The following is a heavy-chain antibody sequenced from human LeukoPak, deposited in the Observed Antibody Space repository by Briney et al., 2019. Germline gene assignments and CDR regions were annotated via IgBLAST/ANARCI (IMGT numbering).Heavy chain of an antibody. J-gene: IGHJ4*02. V-gene: IGHV1-2*02. Sequence: ASVKVSCKASGYTFTGYYMHWVRRAPGQGLEWMGWINPNSGGTNYAQKFQGRVTMTRDTSISTAYMELSRLRSDDTAVYYCARDXYVWGSYRPFDYWGQGTLVTVSS. D-gene: IGHD3-16*01. CDR2: INPNSGGT. CDR1: GYTFTGYY. CDR3: ARDXYVWGSYRPFDY.